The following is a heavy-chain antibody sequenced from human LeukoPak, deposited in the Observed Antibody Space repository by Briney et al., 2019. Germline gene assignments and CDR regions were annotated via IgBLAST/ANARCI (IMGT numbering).Heavy chain of an antibody. V-gene: IGHV4-39*01. CDR1: GSSIDNNNYD. CDR3: ARHGTITFGRVVAH. J-gene: IGHJ4*02. D-gene: IGHD3-16*01. CDR2: IYHAGAI. Sequence: SETLSLTCTVSGSSIDNNNYDLGWIRQPPGKGLEWVGSIYHAGAIYQNPSLKGRVTLSIDMAKNQFSLGLHSVTAADTVVYYCARHGTITFGRVVAHWGQGTQVTVSS.